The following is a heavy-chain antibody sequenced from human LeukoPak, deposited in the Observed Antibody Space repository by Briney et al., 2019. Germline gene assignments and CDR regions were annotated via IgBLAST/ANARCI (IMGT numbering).Heavy chain of an antibody. CDR3: ARRAHYYYYYMDV. CDR2: IKQDGSEK. CDR1: GFTFSSYW. J-gene: IGHJ6*03. Sequence: PGGSLRLSCAASGFTFSSYWMSWVRQAPGKGLEWVANIKQDGSEKYYVDSVKGRFTISRDNAKNSLYLQMSGLRAEDTAVYYCARRAHYYYYYMDVWGKGTTVTVSS. V-gene: IGHV3-7*01.